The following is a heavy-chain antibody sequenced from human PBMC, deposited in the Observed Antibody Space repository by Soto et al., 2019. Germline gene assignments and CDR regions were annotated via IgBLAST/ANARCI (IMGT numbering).Heavy chain of an antibody. Sequence: QVQLQESGPGLVKPSQTLSLTCTVSGGSISSGGYYWSWIRQHPGKGLEWIGYIYYSGSTYYNPSLKSIVTISVNTSKNQFSLKLSSVTAADTAVYYCARDSTSSSWSNGFDPWGQGTLVTVSS. CDR1: GGSISSGGYY. J-gene: IGHJ5*02. CDR3: ARDSTSSSWSNGFDP. CDR2: IYYSGST. V-gene: IGHV4-31*01. D-gene: IGHD6-13*01.